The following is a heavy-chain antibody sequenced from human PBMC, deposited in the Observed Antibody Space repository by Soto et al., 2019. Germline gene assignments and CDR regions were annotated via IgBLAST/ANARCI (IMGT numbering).Heavy chain of an antibody. CDR3: ARAPVGTGGFDY. Sequence: SETLSLTCTVSGGSISSGDYYWSWIRQPPGKGLEWIGYIYYSGSTYYNPSLKSRVTISVDTSKNQFSLKLSSVTAADTAVYYCARAPVGTGGFDYWGQGTLVTVSS. J-gene: IGHJ4*02. V-gene: IGHV4-30-4*01. D-gene: IGHD1-26*01. CDR2: IYYSGST. CDR1: GGSISSGDYY.